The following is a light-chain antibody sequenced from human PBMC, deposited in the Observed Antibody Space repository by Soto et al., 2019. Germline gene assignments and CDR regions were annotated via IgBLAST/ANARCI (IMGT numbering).Light chain of an antibody. CDR2: GAS. J-gene: IGKJ4*01. CDR3: QQYGSSPLT. Sequence: ESVLKQSSGTLSLSPGERATLSCRASQSVSSSYLAWYQQKPGQAPRLLIYGASSRATGIPDRFSGSGSGTDFTLTISRLEPEDFAVYYCQQYGSSPLTFGGGTKVDIK. CDR1: QSVSSSY. V-gene: IGKV3-20*01.